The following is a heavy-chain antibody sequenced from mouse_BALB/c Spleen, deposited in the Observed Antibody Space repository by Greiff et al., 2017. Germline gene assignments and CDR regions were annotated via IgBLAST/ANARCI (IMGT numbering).Heavy chain of an antibody. V-gene: IGHV6-6*02. D-gene: IGHD3-2*01. J-gene: IGHJ3*01. CDR1: GFTFSNYW. Sequence: EVKLVESGGGLVQPGGSMKLSCVASGFTFSNYWMNWVRQSPEKGLEWVAEIRLKSNNYATHYAESVKGRFTISRDDSKSSVYLQMNNLRAEDTGIYYCTRDSSGPASFAYWGQGTLVTVSA. CDR3: TRDSSGPASFAY. CDR2: IRLKSNNYAT.